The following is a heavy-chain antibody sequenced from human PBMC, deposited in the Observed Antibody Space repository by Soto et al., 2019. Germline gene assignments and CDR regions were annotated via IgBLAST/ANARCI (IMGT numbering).Heavy chain of an antibody. CDR1: GGSISSGGYY. CDR3: ASRPAAGSKWYFYAMDV. J-gene: IGHJ6*02. Sequence: PSETLSLTCTVSGGSISSGGYYWSWIRQHPGKGLEWIGYIYYSGSTNYNPSLKSRVTISVDTSKKQFSLKLSSVTAADTAVYYCASRPAAGSKWYFYAMDVWGQGTTVTVSS. V-gene: IGHV4-31*03. D-gene: IGHD6-13*01. CDR2: IYYSGST.